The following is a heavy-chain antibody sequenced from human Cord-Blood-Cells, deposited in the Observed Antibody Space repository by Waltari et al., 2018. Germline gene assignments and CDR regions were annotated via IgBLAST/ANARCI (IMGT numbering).Heavy chain of an antibody. J-gene: IGHJ2*01. V-gene: IGHV3-33*01. Sequence: QVHLVESGGCVVQPGRSLRLSCAASGFTFSSYGMHWVRQARGRGLEWVAVRWCDGSNKYYADSVKGRLTISRENSKNTLYLQMNSLRAEDTAVYCCARGGSGNYWYFDLWGRGNLVPVSS. CDR2: RWCDGSNK. CDR1: GFTFSSYG. CDR3: ARGGSGNYWYFDL. D-gene: IGHD1-26*01.